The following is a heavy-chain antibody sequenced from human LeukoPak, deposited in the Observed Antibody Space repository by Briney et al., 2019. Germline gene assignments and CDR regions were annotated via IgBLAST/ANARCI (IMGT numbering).Heavy chain of an antibody. V-gene: IGHV4-59*01. Sequence: PSETLSLTCTVSDGSISSYYRSWIRLPPGEGLEWIGYIYYTGATYYNPSLKSRVTISLDTSKNQFSLKLSSVTAADAAVYYCARAGYSYGTGYYFDYWGQGALVTVYS. D-gene: IGHD5-18*01. CDR2: IYYTGAT. CDR1: DGSISSYY. J-gene: IGHJ4*02. CDR3: ARAGYSYGTGYYFDY.